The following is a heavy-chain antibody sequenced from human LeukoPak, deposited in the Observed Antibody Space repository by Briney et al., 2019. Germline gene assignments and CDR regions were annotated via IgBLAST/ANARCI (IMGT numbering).Heavy chain of an antibody. V-gene: IGHV1-24*01. D-gene: IGHD6-13*01. CDR3: ATAVGIAAAGSGWFDP. CDR2: FDPEDGET. Sequence: ASVKVPCKVSGYTLTELSMHWVRQAPGKGLEWMGGFDPEDGETIYAQKFQGRVTMTEDTSTDTAYMELSSLRSEDTAVYYCATAVGIAAAGSGWFDPWGQGTLVTVSS. J-gene: IGHJ5*02. CDR1: GYTLTELS.